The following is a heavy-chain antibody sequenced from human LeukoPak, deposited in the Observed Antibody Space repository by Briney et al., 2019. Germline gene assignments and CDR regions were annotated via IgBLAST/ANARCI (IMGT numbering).Heavy chain of an antibody. CDR2: INSDGSST. V-gene: IGHV3-74*01. D-gene: IGHD6-19*01. J-gene: IGHJ4*02. CDR3: ARDHSSGWYGFYYFDY. Sequence: GGSLRLSCAASGFTFSSYWMHLVRQAPGKGLVWVSRINSDGSSTSYADSVKGRFTISRDNAKNTLYLQMNSLRAEDTAVYYCARDHSSGWYGFYYFDYWGQGTLVTVSS. CDR1: GFTFSSYW.